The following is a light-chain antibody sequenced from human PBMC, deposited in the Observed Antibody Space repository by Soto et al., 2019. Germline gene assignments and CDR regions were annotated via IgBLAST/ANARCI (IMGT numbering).Light chain of an antibody. J-gene: IGKJ1*01. V-gene: IGKV3-20*01. CDR3: HQYNTAPRT. Sequence: EIVLTQSPGTLSLSPGERATLSCRASQSVSSDYLAWYQQRPGQAHRLLIYGASNRATGIPGRFGGSGSGTDFTLTISRLEPEDFAVYYCHQYNTAPRTFGQGTKVEIK. CDR1: QSVSSDY. CDR2: GAS.